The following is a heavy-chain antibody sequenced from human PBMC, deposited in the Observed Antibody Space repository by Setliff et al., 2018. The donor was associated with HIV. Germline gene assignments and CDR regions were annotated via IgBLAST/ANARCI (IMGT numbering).Heavy chain of an antibody. D-gene: IGHD2-2*01. J-gene: IGHJ5*02. CDR1: GGSISSYY. CDR2: IYPSGSI. CDR3: VRAGYCSSASCYFSGWFDP. V-gene: IGHV4-4*08. Sequence: PSETLSLTCTVSGGSISSYYWSWIRQPPGKGLEWIGYIYPSGSINYNPSLKSRVTISVDTSKNQFSLKLSSVTAADTAVYYCVRAGYCSSASCYFSGWFDPWGQGTLVTVSS.